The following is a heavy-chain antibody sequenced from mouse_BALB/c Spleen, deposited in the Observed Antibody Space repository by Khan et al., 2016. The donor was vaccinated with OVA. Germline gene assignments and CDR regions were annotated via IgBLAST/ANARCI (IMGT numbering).Heavy chain of an antibody. CDR3: ARTGRIKY. D-gene: IGHD1-1*01. V-gene: IGHV3-2*02. CDR2: ISYSGST. J-gene: IGHJ2*01. Sequence: EVQLQESGPGLVKPSQSLSLTCTVTGYSITSGYGWNWIRQFPGNKLEWMGYISYSGSTNYNPSLKSRISITRATSKNPFFLHLNSVTTKDTATDYCARTGRIKYWGQGTTLTVSS. CDR1: GYSITSGYG.